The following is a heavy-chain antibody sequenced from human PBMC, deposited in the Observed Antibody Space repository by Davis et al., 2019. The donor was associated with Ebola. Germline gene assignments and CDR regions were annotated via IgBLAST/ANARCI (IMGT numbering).Heavy chain of an antibody. D-gene: IGHD3-9*01. CDR3: ARDPQDYDVLTGYGRYYGMDV. CDR1: GFTFSSYW. J-gene: IGHJ6*04. Sequence: ESLKISCAASGFTFSSYWMHWVRQPPGKGLEWIGEIYHSGSTNYNPSLKSRVTISVDKSKNQFSLKLSSVTAADTAVYYCARDPQDYDVLTGYGRYYGMDVWGKGTTVTVSS. CDR2: IYHSGST. V-gene: IGHV4/OR15-8*01.